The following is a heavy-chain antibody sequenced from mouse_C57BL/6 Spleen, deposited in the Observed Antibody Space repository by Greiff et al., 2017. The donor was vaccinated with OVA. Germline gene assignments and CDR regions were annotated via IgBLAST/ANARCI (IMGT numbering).Heavy chain of an antibody. V-gene: IGHV3-8*01. J-gene: IGHJ1*03. Sequence: DVKLQESGPGLAKPSQTLSLTCSVSGYSITSDSRNWIRKFPGNKLEYMGYISDSGSTYYNPSLKSRISITRDTTTNQYDLQLNSVTTEDTATYYCARMPAYYGNSYGYFDVWGTGTTVTVSS. D-gene: IGHD1-1*01. CDR1: GYSITSDS. CDR2: ISDSGST. CDR3: ARMPAYYGNSYGYFDV.